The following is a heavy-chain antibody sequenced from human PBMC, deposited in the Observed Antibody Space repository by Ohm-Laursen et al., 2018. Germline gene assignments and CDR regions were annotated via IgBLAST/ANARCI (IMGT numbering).Heavy chain of an antibody. D-gene: IGHD6-19*01. J-gene: IGHJ4*02. CDR2: ISYSGTSI. CDR1: GFIFTDYY. V-gene: IGHV3-11*01. Sequence: SLRLSCSAPGFIFTDYYMSWIRQAPGRGLEWVSHISYSGTSIYYADSVKGQFTISRDNAKNSLYLQLNSLRAEDTAVYYCARDRGAVAPGYFDYWGQGTLVTVSS. CDR3: ARDRGAVAPGYFDY.